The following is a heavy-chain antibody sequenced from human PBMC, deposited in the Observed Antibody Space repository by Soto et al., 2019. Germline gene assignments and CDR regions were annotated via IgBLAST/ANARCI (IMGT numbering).Heavy chain of an antibody. CDR1: GFTFSDFY. J-gene: IGHJ4*02. CDR2: ISSGSTNI. V-gene: IGHV3-11*01. CDR3: ARDRNAAGSDY. D-gene: IGHD1-1*01. Sequence: QVQLVESGGGLVKPGGSLRLSCAASGFTFSDFYMSWIRQAPGKGLEWISYISSGSTNIFYADSVKGRFTVSRDNAKNPVYLQMDRLRAEVTAVYYCARDRNAAGSDYWGQGTLVTVSS.